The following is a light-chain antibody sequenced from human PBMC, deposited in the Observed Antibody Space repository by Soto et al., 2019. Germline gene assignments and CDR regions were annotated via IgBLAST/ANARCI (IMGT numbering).Light chain of an antibody. Sequence: DIQMTQSPSTLSASVGDRVTITCRASQSISSWLAWYQQKPGKAPKVLIYDASSLASGVPSRFSGSGSGTEFTLTISGLQPDDIATYYCQQYSSYFGQGTKLEIK. V-gene: IGKV1-5*01. CDR1: QSISSW. CDR2: DAS. J-gene: IGKJ2*01. CDR3: QQYSSY.